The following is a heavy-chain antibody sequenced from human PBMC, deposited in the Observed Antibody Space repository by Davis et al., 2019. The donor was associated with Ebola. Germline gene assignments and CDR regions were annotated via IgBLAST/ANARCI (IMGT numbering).Heavy chain of an antibody. D-gene: IGHD2-21*01. CDR2: INAGNGNT. V-gene: IGHV1-3*01. J-gene: IGHJ4*02. CDR3: ARDPTGVLWATYFDY. Sequence: ASVKVSCKASGYTFTSYAMHWVRQAPGQRLEWMGWINAGNGNTKYSQKFQGRVTITADESTSTAYMELSSLRSEDTAVYYCARDPTGVLWATYFDYWGQGTLVTVSS. CDR1: GYTFTSYA.